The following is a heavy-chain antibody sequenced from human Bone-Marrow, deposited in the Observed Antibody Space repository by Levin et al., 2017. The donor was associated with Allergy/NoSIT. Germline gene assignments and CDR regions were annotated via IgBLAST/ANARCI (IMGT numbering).Heavy chain of an antibody. J-gene: IGHJ4*02. CDR3: ARKEAGYGSETIDY. V-gene: IGHV5-51*01. CDR1: GYLFTDFW. D-gene: IGHD3-10*01. CDR2: IYPGDSDA. Sequence: GGSLRLSCKASGYLFTDFWIGWVRQLPGKGLEWMGIIYPGDSDARYRPSFQGQVSISVDNSINTVYLQWISLKASDTATYFCARKEAGYGSETIDYWGQGTRVTVSS.